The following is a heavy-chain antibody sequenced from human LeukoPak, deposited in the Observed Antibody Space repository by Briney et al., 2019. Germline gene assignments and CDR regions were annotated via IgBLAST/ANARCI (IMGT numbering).Heavy chain of an antibody. CDR2: IYYSGST. Sequence: SETLSLTCTVSGGSISSSSYYWGWIRQPPGKGLEWIGYIYYSGSTNYNPSLKSRVTISVDTSKNQFSLKLSSVTAADTAVYYCARVRSGYSYVHWFDPWGQGTLVTVSS. CDR1: GGSISSSSYY. CDR3: ARVRSGYSYVHWFDP. V-gene: IGHV4-61*05. J-gene: IGHJ5*02. D-gene: IGHD5-18*01.